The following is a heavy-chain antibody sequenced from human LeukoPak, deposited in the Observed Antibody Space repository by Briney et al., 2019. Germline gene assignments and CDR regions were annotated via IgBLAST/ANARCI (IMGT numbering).Heavy chain of an antibody. D-gene: IGHD3-10*01. V-gene: IGHV1-2*02. CDR2: INPNSGGT. CDR3: ARDRAMVRGVMRYYFDY. J-gene: IGHJ4*02. Sequence: ASVKVSCKASGYTFSSHCMHWVRQVPGQGLEWMGWINPNSGGTNYAQKFQGRVTMTRDTSISTAYMELSRLRSDDTAVYYCARDRAMVRGVMRYYFDYWGQGTLVTVSS. CDR1: GYTFSSHC.